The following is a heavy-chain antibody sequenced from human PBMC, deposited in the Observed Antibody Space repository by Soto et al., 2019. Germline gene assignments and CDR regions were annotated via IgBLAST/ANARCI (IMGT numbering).Heavy chain of an antibody. D-gene: IGHD3-22*01. CDR2: ISYDGSKK. Sequence: GGSLRLSCAASGFTFGSYGMHWVRQAPGKGLEWVAGISYDGSKKCYGESVKGRFTISSDNSKNTLYLQMNSLRVEDTAVYYCAKAIENYSTGYYKPFYYFGVDVWGQGTTVTVSS. CDR3: AKAIENYSTGYYKPFYYFGVDV. V-gene: IGHV3-30*18. CDR1: GFTFGSYG. J-gene: IGHJ6*02.